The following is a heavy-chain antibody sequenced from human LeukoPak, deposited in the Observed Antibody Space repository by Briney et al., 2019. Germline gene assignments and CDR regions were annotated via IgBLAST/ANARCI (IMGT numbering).Heavy chain of an antibody. D-gene: IGHD3-9*01. CDR3: ARDQRYFDWSHDAFDI. V-gene: IGHV4-31*03. CDR2: IYYSGST. Sequence: KPSETLSLTCTVSGGSISSGGYYWSWIRQHPGKGLEWIGYIYYSGSTYYNPSLKSRVTISVATSKNQFSLKLSSVTAADTAVYYCARDQRYFDWSHDAFDIWGQGTMVTVSS. J-gene: IGHJ3*02. CDR1: GGSISSGGYY.